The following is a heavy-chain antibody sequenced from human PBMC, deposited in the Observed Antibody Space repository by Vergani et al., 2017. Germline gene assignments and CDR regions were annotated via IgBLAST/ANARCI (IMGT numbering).Heavy chain of an antibody. CDR3: AKDSSLNTNRPSEVY. V-gene: IGHV3-64*01. J-gene: IGHJ4*02. CDR1: GFTFSSYA. CDR2: ISSNGGST. Sequence: EVQLVESGGGLVQPGGSLRLSCAASGFTFSSYAMHWVRQAPGKGLEYVSAISSNGGSTYYAKSVKGRFTISRDNSKNTLYLQMTSLRAEDTAVYYCAKDSSLNTNRPSEVYWGQGTLVTVSS. D-gene: IGHD2-8*01.